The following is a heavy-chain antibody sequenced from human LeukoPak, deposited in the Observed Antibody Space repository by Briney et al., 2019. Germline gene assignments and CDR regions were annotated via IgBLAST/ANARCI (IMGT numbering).Heavy chain of an antibody. CDR1: GGSLSTYY. D-gene: IGHD1-1*01. CDR2: IYHSGST. J-gene: IGHJ4*02. CDR3: ARRAYSAAYWKHFDY. V-gene: IGHV4-59*08. Sequence: PSETLSLTCTVSGGSLSTYYWSWVRQPPGKGLEWIGYIYHSGSTKYNPSLKSRVTIPVDTSKNQFSLKLNSVTAADTAVYFCARRAYSAAYWKHFDYWGQGTLVTVSS.